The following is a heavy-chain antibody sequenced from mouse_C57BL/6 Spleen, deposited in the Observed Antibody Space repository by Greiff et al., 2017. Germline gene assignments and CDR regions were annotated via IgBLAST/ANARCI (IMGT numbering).Heavy chain of an antibody. V-gene: IGHV1-64*01. J-gene: IGHJ2*01. CDR1: GYTFTSYW. Sequence: VQLQQPGAELVKPGASVKLSCKASGYTFTSYWMHWVKQRPGQGLEWIGMIHPNSGSTNYNEKFKSKATLTVDKSSSTAYMQLRSLASEDSAVYYCAKGIAMVEANYFDDWGQGTTRTVSS. CDR2: IHPNSGST. CDR3: AKGIAMVEANYFDD. D-gene: IGHD1-1*01.